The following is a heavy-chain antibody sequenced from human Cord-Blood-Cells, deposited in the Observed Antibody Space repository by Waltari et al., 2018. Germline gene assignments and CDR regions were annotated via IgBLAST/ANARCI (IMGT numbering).Heavy chain of an antibody. J-gene: IGHJ3*02. Sequence: VQLVESGGGLVKPGGSLRLSCAASGFTFSNAWMSWVRQAPGKGLEWVGRIKSKTDGGTTDYAAPVKGRFTISRDDSKNTLYLQMNSLKTEDTAVYYCTTDRIAAADAFDIWGQGTMVTVSS. CDR3: TTDRIAAADAFDI. CDR2: IKSKTDGGTT. CDR1: GFTFSNAW. V-gene: IGHV3-15*01. D-gene: IGHD6-13*01.